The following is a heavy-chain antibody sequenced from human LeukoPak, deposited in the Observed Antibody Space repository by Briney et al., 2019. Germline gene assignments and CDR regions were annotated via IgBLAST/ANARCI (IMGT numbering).Heavy chain of an antibody. V-gene: IGHV3-15*01. CDR2: IIRKTDGRTT. D-gene: IGHD3/OR15-3a*01. J-gene: IGHJ4*03. CDR1: GFTFSNAL. Sequence: GWSLRLSCAASGFTFSNALLSWVRQAPGKGLGCGGRIIRKTDGRTTDYAAPVKGRFSITRDDSKNTLYLQMNSLKTEDTAVYYCTTDSYDLWGHGTLVTVSS. CDR3: TTDSYDL.